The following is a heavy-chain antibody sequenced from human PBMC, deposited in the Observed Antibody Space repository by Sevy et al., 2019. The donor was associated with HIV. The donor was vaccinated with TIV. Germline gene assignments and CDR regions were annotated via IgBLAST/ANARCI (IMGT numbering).Heavy chain of an antibody. Sequence: GGSLRLSCAASGFTFSNYWMSWVRQAPGKGLEWVANIKKDGSEKDYVDSVKGRFTISRDNAKNSPFLQMNSLRAEDRALYYCARDCSSTSCLWGLDVWGQGTTVTVSS. V-gene: IGHV3-7*03. J-gene: IGHJ6*02. CDR1: GFTFSNYW. D-gene: IGHD2-2*01. CDR2: IKKDGSEK. CDR3: ARDCSSTSCLWGLDV.